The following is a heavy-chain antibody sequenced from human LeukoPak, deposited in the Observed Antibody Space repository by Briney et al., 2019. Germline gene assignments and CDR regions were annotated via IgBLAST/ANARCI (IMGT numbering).Heavy chain of an antibody. V-gene: IGHV1-18*01. D-gene: IGHD3-3*01. CDR3: ASGDYDFWSGRSLYGMDV. CDR1: GYTFTSYG. Sequence: APVKVSCKASGYTFTSYGISWVRQAPGQGLEWMGWTSAYNGNTNYAQKLQGRVTMTTDTSTSTAYMELRSLRSDDTAVYYCASGDYDFWSGRSLYGMDVWGQGTTVTVSS. J-gene: IGHJ6*02. CDR2: TSAYNGNT.